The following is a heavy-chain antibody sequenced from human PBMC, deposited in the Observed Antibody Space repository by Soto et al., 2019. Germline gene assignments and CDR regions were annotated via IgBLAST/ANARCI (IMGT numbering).Heavy chain of an antibody. V-gene: IGHV4-39*01. CDR2: VYWTGST. Sequence: SVTLSLTCSVSGDSITPNVYYWGWIRQPPGKGLQWIGNVYWTGSTFSHPSLTSRVFISVDTSKNEFSLRLTSVNAAETPVYYWASSHYIYGVFIDYWGPGNLVTVSS. D-gene: IGHD3-3*02. CDR3: ASSHYIYGVFIDY. J-gene: IGHJ4*02. CDR1: GDSITPNVYY.